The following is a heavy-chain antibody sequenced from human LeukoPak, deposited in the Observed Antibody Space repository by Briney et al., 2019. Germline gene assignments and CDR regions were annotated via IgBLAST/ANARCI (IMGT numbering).Heavy chain of an antibody. D-gene: IGHD3-10*01. Sequence: ASVKVSCTASGDTLTGYYLHWVRQAPRQGLEWMGCFDPNTGATHYAQKFQGRVTMTRDTSIDTDFLELRSLVSDDTALYYCAGYTVVRGLTLSAFDIWGQGTMVTVSS. CDR3: AGYTVVRGLTLSAFDI. CDR1: GDTLTGYY. J-gene: IGHJ3*02. V-gene: IGHV1-2*02. CDR2: FDPNTGAT.